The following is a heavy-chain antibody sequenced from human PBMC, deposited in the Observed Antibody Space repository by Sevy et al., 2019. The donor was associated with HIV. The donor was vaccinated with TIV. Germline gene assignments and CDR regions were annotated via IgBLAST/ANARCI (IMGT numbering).Heavy chain of an antibody. CDR3: VAANTWQDY. D-gene: IGHD2-15*01. V-gene: IGHV3-74*01. CDR2: VNSDGSST. J-gene: IGHJ4*02. CDR1: GFTFSSYW. Sequence: GGSLRLSCAASGFTFSSYWMHWVRQAPGKGPVWVSGVNSDGSSTNYADSVKGRFTMSRDSAKNTLYLQRNSLRAEDKAVYFCVAANTWQDYWGQGTLVTFSS.